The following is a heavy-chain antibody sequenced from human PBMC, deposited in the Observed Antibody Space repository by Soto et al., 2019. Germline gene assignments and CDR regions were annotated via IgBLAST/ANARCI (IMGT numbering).Heavy chain of an antibody. Sequence: SVKVSCKASGGTFSSYAISWVRQAPGQGLEWMGGIIPIFGTANYAQKFQGRVTITADESTSTAYMELSSLRSEDTAVYYCARMDTAMVTGGEYYYYYYGMDVWGQGTTVTVSS. J-gene: IGHJ6*02. V-gene: IGHV1-69*13. CDR3: ARMDTAMVTGGEYYYYYYGMDV. D-gene: IGHD5-18*01. CDR1: GGTFSSYA. CDR2: IIPIFGTA.